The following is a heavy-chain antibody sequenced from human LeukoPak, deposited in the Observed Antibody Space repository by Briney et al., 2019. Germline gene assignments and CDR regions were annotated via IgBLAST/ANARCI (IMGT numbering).Heavy chain of an antibody. V-gene: IGHV1-2*02. CDR2: INPNSGGT. Sequence: APVKVPCKASGYTFTGYYMHWVRQAPGQGLEWMGWINPNSGGTNYAQKFQGRVTMTRDTSISTAYMELSRLRSEDTAVYYCARDVSDCSGGSCYSYFDYWGQGALVTVSS. J-gene: IGHJ4*02. D-gene: IGHD2-15*01. CDR3: ARDVSDCSGGSCYSYFDY. CDR1: GYTFTGYY.